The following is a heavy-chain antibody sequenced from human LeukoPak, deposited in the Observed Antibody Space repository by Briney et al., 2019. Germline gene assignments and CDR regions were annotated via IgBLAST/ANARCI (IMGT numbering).Heavy chain of an antibody. Sequence: ESGPTLVNPIDTLQWSLTFSGFSLSASVEFRGWIYQPPGNPLEWLPLIYWDDDKRYCPSLKSSLTITKDSSKNLVVLTMTHIDPVDTATYYCAHRLRGGGGADFDYWGQGTLVTGSS. CDR3: AHRLRGGGGADFDY. CDR2: IYWDDDK. D-gene: IGHD3-16*01. V-gene: IGHV2-5*02. CDR1: GFSLSASVEF. J-gene: IGHJ4*02.